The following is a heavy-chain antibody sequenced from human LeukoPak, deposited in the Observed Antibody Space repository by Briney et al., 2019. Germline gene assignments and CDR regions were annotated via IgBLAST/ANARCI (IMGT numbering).Heavy chain of an antibody. J-gene: IGHJ3*02. D-gene: IGHD3-22*01. CDR2: IYSSGHT. CDR1: GGSISNYY. CDR3: ARHYYDSSGYYRPGAFDI. V-gene: IGHV4-59*08. Sequence: PSETLSLTCTVSGGSISNYYWSWIRQSPGKGLEWIGYIYSSGHTNYNPSLKSRVTISVDTSKNQFSLKLSSVTAADTAVYYCARHYYDSSGYYRPGAFDIWGQGTMVTVSS.